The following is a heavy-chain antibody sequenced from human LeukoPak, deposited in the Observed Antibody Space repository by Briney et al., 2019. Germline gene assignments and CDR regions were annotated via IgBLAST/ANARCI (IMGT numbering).Heavy chain of an antibody. J-gene: IGHJ4*02. V-gene: IGHV4-31*03. CDR1: GGSISSGGYY. CDR2: IYYSGST. Sequence: SETLSLTCTVSGGSISSGGYYWSWIRQHPGKGLEWIGYIYYSGSTYYNPSLKSRVTISVDTSKNQFSLKLSSVTAADTAVYYCARPGYGSGSIDYWGQGTLVTVSS. D-gene: IGHD3-10*01. CDR3: ARPGYGSGSIDY.